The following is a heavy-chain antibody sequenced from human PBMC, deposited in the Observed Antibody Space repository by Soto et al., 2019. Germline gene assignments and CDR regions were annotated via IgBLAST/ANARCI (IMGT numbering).Heavy chain of an antibody. V-gene: IGHV3-48*02. J-gene: IGHJ6*02. CDR1: GFTFSSYS. CDR2: ISSSSSTI. CDR3: ASSGSGSYFYYYGMDV. Sequence: PGGSLRLSCAASGFTFSSYSMNWVRQTPGKGLEWVSYISSSSSTIYYADSVKGRFTISRDNAKNSLYLQMNSLRDEDTAVYYCASSGSGSYFYYYGMDVWGQGTTVTVSS. D-gene: IGHD3-10*01.